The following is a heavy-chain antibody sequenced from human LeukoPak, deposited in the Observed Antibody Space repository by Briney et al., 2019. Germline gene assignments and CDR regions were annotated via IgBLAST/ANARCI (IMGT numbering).Heavy chain of an antibody. CDR1: GFTSSSYW. J-gene: IGHJ4*02. D-gene: IGHD3-3*01. CDR2: ITGHTSTT. Sequence: GGALRLACAASGFTSSSYWMHWVRQAPGKGRVGVSRITGHTSTTNYPDYVKGRFIISRHNSKSTLYLQMHSLRAEDTAVYYCAKPYYDFWSGSSYHFDYWGQGTLVTVSS. V-gene: IGHV3-74*01. CDR3: AKPYYDFWSGSSYHFDY.